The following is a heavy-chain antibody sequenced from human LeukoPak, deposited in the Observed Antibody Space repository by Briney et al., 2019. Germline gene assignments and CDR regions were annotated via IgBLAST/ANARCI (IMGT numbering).Heavy chain of an antibody. J-gene: IGHJ4*02. D-gene: IGHD4-23*01. CDR1: GGSISSSSYY. CDR3: ARVTSSGYSLDY. V-gene: IGHV4-61*05. CDR2: IYFSGST. Sequence: SETLSLTCTVSGGSISSSSYYWGWIRQPPGKGLEWIGYIYFSGSTNYNPSLKSRVTISVDTSKNQFSLKLSSVTAADTAVYYCARVTSSGYSLDYWGQGTLVTVSS.